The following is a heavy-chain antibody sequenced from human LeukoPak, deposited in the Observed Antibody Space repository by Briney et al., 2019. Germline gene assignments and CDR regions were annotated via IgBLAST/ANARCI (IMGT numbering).Heavy chain of an antibody. V-gene: IGHV1-8*03. D-gene: IGHD4-17*01. J-gene: IGHJ3*02. Sequence: GASVKVSCKASGYTFTSYGINWVRQATGQGLEWMGWMNPNSGNTGYAQKFQGRVTITRNTSISTAYMELSSLRSEDTAVYYCARGPFGTTVTTGDQAFDIWGQGTMVTVSS. CDR1: GYTFTSYG. CDR2: MNPNSGNT. CDR3: ARGPFGTTVTTGDQAFDI.